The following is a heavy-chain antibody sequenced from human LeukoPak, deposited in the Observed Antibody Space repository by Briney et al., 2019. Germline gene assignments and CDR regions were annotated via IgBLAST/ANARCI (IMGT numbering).Heavy chain of an antibody. V-gene: IGHV3-66*01. CDR2: IYSGGNT. Sequence: PGGSLRLSCAASGFTVSSNYVSWVRQAPGKGLEWVSVIYSGGNTYYADSVKGRFTISRDNSKNTLYLQMNSLRAEDTAVYYCASNYHYYDSSGYYPTTFDYWGQGTLVTVSS. CDR3: ASNYHYYDSSGYYPTTFDY. J-gene: IGHJ4*02. CDR1: GFTVSSNY. D-gene: IGHD3-22*01.